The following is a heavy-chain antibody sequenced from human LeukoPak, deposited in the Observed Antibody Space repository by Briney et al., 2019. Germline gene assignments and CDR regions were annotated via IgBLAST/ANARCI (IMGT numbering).Heavy chain of an antibody. CDR3: ARGRVYDILSRFDY. J-gene: IGHJ4*02. CDR2: ISSSSSTI. V-gene: IGHV3-48*01. D-gene: IGHD3-9*01. CDR1: GFTFSSYS. Sequence: GGSLRLSCAASGFTFSSYSMNWVRQAPGKGLQWVSYISSSSSTIYYADSVKGRFTISRDNAKNSLYLQMNSLRAEDTAVYYCARGRVYDILSRFDYWGQGTLVTVSS.